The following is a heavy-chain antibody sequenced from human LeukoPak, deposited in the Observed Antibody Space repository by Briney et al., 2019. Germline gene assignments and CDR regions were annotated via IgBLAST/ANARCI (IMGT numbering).Heavy chain of an antibody. Sequence: SETLSLTCTVSGGSISSGGYYWSWLRQHTGKGLEWIGYIYYSGSTYYNPSLKSRVTISVDTSKNQFSLKLSSVTAADTAVYYCAREAPRDAFDIWGQGTMVTVSS. CDR1: GGSISSGGYY. V-gene: IGHV4-31*03. J-gene: IGHJ3*02. CDR3: AREAPRDAFDI. CDR2: IYYSGST.